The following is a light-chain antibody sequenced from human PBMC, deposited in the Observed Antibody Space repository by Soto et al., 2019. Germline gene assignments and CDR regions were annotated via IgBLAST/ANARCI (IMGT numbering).Light chain of an antibody. CDR3: QSYGSSLSGYVV. Sequence: QSVLTQPPSVSGAPGQRVTISCTGSSSNIGAGYDVHWYQQLPGTAPKLLIYGNSNRPSGVPDRFSGSTSGTSASLAITGLQAEDEADYYCQSYGSSLSGYVVFGGGTKLTVL. CDR1: SSNIGAGYD. J-gene: IGLJ2*01. V-gene: IGLV1-40*01. CDR2: GNS.